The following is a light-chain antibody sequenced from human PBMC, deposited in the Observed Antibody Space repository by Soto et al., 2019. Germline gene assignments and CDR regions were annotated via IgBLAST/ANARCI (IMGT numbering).Light chain of an antibody. CDR2: DAS. V-gene: IGKV1-5*01. CDR3: QHTRT. J-gene: IGKJ1*01. Sequence: DFPMTQSPSTLSASVGDRVTITCRASQNINNWVAWYQQKPGKAPKFLIYDASTLQRGVSSRFSCSGFGTEFSLTINILQPDDSGSYYCQHTRTFGQGTKVEVK. CDR1: QNINNW.